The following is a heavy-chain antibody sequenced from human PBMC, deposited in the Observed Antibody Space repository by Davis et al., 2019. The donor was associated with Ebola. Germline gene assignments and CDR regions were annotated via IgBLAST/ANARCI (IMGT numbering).Heavy chain of an antibody. Sequence: PGGSLRLSCAASGFTFSSYSMNWVRQAPGKGLEWVSYISSSSSYTNYADSVKGRFTISRDNAKNSLYLQMNSLRAEDTAVYYCARESSGLDYWGQGTLVTVSS. J-gene: IGHJ4*02. CDR1: GFTFSSYS. CDR3: ARESSGLDY. CDR2: ISSSSSYT. V-gene: IGHV3-21*05. D-gene: IGHD6-19*01.